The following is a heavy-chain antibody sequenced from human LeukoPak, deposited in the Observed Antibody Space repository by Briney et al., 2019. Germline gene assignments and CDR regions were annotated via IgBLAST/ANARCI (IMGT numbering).Heavy chain of an antibody. V-gene: IGHV3-30*18. J-gene: IGHJ4*02. CDR3: AKAPVTTCSGAYCYPFDY. D-gene: IGHD2-15*01. Sequence: GGSLRLSCAASGFTFTNYAMSWVRQAPGKGLEWVAVISYDGSNKYYADSVKGRFTISRDSYKNTLYLQMNSLRAEDAAVYYCAKAPVTTCSGAYCYPFDYWGQGTLVTVSS. CDR2: ISYDGSNK. CDR1: GFTFTNYA.